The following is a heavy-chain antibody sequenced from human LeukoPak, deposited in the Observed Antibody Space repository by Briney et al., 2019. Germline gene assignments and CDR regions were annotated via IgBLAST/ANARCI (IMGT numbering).Heavy chain of an antibody. Sequence: GGSLRLSCAPSGFTFRNYSMNWVRQAPGKGLEWVASIKQDGSEKNYVDSVKGRFTISRDNSKNSLYLQMNSLRPEDTALYDCAKDIDGPDYYYGSGCSDYWGQGTLVTVSS. CDR1: GFTFRNYS. J-gene: IGHJ4*02. CDR2: IKQDGSEK. CDR3: AKDIDGPDYYYGSGCSDY. D-gene: IGHD3-10*01. V-gene: IGHV3-7*03.